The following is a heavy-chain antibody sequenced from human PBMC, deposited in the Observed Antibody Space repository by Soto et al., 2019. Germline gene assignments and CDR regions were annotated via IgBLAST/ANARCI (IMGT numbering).Heavy chain of an antibody. Sequence: SETLSLTCAVYGGSFSGYYWSWIRQPPGKGLEWIGEINHSGSTNYNPSLKSRVTISVDTSKNQFSLKLSSVTAADTAVYYWARGRTFGVVSNRQGFDHWGQGTLVTVSS. CDR2: INHSGST. V-gene: IGHV4-34*01. CDR1: GGSFSGYY. D-gene: IGHD3-3*01. CDR3: ARGRTFGVVSNRQGFDH. J-gene: IGHJ4*02.